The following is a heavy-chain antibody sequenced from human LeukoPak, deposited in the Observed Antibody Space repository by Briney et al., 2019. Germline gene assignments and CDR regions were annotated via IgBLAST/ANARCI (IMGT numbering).Heavy chain of an antibody. CDR1: GLTFSDYY. J-gene: IGHJ3*02. CDR3: ASTIFGVVTHDAFDI. V-gene: IGHV3-11*06. D-gene: IGHD3-3*01. CDR2: ISSSSSYT. Sequence: KTGGSLRLSCAASGLTFSDYYMSWIRQAPGKGLEWVSYISSSSSYTNYADSVKGRFNISRDNAKNSLYLQMNSLRAEDTAVYYCASTIFGVVTHDAFDIWGQGTMVTVSS.